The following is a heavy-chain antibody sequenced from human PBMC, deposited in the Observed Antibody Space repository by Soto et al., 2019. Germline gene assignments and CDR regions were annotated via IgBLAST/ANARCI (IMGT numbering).Heavy chain of an antibody. J-gene: IGHJ5*02. V-gene: IGHV3-23*01. D-gene: IGHD3-16*01. Sequence: HLLESGGALLQPGGSLRLSCAASGFTLINYAMTWVRQAPGLGLEWVSSISGDGRSTNYADSVKGRFTISRANSKNTLYLQMNSLIAEDTAVYFCAKSPVGMLIDANGFDPWGQGTLVTVSS. CDR2: ISGDGRST. CDR1: GFTLINYA. CDR3: AKSPVGMLIDANGFDP.